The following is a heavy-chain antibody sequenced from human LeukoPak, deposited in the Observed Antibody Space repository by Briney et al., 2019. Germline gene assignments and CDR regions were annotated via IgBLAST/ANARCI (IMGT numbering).Heavy chain of an antibody. CDR1: GYTFTSYD. Sequence: ASVKVSCKASGYTFTSYDINWVRQATGQGLEWMGWMNPNSGNTGYAQKFQGRVTMTRNASISTAYMELSSLRSEDTAVYYCARGRSSKDGYDFWSGYYRGVGGMDVWGQGTTVTVSS. D-gene: IGHD3-3*01. J-gene: IGHJ6*02. CDR3: ARGRSSKDGYDFWSGYYRGVGGMDV. CDR2: MNPNSGNT. V-gene: IGHV1-8*01.